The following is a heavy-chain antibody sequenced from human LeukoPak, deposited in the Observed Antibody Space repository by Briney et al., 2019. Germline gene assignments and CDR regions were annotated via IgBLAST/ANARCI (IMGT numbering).Heavy chain of an antibody. V-gene: IGHV3-48*03. J-gene: IGHJ6*04. Sequence: PGGSLRLSCAASGFTFSSYEMNWVRQAPGKGLEWVSYISSSGSTIYYADSVKGRFTISRDNAKNSLYLQTNSLRAEDTAVYYCARGPTMKMDVWGKGTTVTVSS. CDR3: ARGPTMKMDV. D-gene: IGHD3-22*01. CDR2: ISSSGSTI. CDR1: GFTFSSYE.